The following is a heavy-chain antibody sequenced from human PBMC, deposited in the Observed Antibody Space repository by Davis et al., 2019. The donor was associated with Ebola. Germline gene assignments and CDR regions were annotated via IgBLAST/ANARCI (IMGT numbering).Heavy chain of an antibody. D-gene: IGHD1-26*01. CDR1: GFTFSDFY. CDR2: ISNSGNTI. V-gene: IGHV3-11*01. CDR3: ARDPRWELPYHFDY. J-gene: IGHJ4*02. Sequence: GESLKISCSASGFTFSDFYMIWIRQAPGKGLAWVSYISNSGNTIYYADSVKGRFTISRDNARNSLYLQMNSLTAEDTAVYYCARDPRWELPYHFDYWGQGTLVTVSS.